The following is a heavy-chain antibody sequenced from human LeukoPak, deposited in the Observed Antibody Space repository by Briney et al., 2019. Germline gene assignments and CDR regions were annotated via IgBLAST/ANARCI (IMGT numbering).Heavy chain of an antibody. D-gene: IGHD3-9*01. CDR2: INYSGSS. V-gene: IGHV4-59*01. CDR3: GRRTYYDTLTGYNYWYFDL. Sequence: SETLSLTCTVSGGSISSYYWSWVRQPPGKGLEWIGYINYSGSSDYNPSLKSRVSFSVDMSKDQFSLRLSSVTAADTAVYYCGRRTYYDTLTGYNYWYFDLWGRGTLVTVSS. CDR1: GGSISSYY. J-gene: IGHJ2*01.